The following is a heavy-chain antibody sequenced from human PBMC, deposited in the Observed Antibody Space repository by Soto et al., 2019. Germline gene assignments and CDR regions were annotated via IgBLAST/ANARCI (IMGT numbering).Heavy chain of an antibody. CDR1: GFTFSSNA. CDR3: AKDFVVVPAATTDWFDP. Sequence: GGSLRLSCAASGFTFSSNAMSWVRQAPGKGLEWVSAISGSGDTKYYADSVQGRFTIARDNSKNTLYLQMSSLRADDAAVYYCAKDFVVVPAATTDWFDPWGQGTLVTVSS. D-gene: IGHD2-2*01. CDR2: ISGSGDTK. V-gene: IGHV3-23*01. J-gene: IGHJ5*02.